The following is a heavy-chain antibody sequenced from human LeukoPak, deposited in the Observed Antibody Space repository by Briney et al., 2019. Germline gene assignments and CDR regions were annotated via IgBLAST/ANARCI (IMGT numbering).Heavy chain of an antibody. CDR2: VDHTGST. D-gene: IGHD1-1*01. J-gene: IGHJ6*03. CDR1: GGSFSGYY. V-gene: IGHV4-59*01. Sequence: PSETLSLTCAVYGGSFSGYYWTWIRQPPGKGLEWIRYVDHTGSTNFNPSLNGRVSISRDTSKNLFSLRLRSVTAADTAVYFCARGRVSSSTWYSTYYYYFYMDVWGKGTTVTVSS. CDR3: ARGRVSSSTWYSTYYYYFYMDV.